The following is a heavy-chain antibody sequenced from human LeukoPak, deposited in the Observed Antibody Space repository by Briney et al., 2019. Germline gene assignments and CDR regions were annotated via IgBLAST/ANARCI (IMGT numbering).Heavy chain of an antibody. CDR2: INPNSGGT. CDR3: ARGLPRIAAAGTRSWFDP. CDR1: GYTFAGYY. Sequence: ASVKVSRKASGYTFAGYYMHWVRQAPGQGLEWMGWINPNSGGTNYAQKFQGRVTMTRDTSISTAYMELSRLRSDDTAVYYCARGLPRIAAAGTRSWFDPWGQGTLVTVSS. J-gene: IGHJ5*02. V-gene: IGHV1-2*02. D-gene: IGHD6-13*01.